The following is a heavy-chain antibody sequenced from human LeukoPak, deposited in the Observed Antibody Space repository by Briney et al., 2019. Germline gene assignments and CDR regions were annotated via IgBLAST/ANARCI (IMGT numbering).Heavy chain of an antibody. Sequence: GASVKVSCKASGGTFSSYAISWVRQAPGQGLEWTGGIIPIFGTANYAQKFQGRVTITADESTSTAYMELSSLRSEDTAVYYCARGVRGLYDFWSGYYPWFDPWGQGTLVTVSS. J-gene: IGHJ5*02. CDR3: ARGVRGLYDFWSGYYPWFDP. CDR1: GGTFSSYA. V-gene: IGHV1-69*13. D-gene: IGHD3-3*01. CDR2: IIPIFGTA.